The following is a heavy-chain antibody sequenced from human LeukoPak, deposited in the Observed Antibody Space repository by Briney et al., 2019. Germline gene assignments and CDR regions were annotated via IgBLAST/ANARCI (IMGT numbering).Heavy chain of an antibody. Sequence: SETLFLTCTVSGGSISSSSYYWGWIRQPPGKGLEWIGSIYYSGSTYYNPSLKSRVTISVDTSKNQFSLKLSSVTAADTAVYYCARIAAAGSEDYWGQGTLVTVSS. CDR3: ARIAAAGSEDY. D-gene: IGHD6-13*01. CDR2: IYYSGST. CDR1: GGSISSSSYY. V-gene: IGHV4-39*07. J-gene: IGHJ4*02.